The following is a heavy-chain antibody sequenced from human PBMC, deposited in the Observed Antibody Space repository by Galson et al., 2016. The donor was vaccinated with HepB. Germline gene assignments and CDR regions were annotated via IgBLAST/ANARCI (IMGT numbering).Heavy chain of an antibody. CDR2: ISHNGEMT. V-gene: IGHV3-23*01. Sequence: SLRLSCAASGFTFSTFAMSWVRQSPKTGLEWVSSISHNGEMTYDADFVEGRFTIARDNANNTVYLQMNSLRAGDTAVYYCVKDPVASSGTGWFDSWGQGILVTVSS. D-gene: IGHD3/OR15-3a*01. J-gene: IGHJ5*01. CDR3: VKDPVASSGTGWFDS. CDR1: GFTFSTFA.